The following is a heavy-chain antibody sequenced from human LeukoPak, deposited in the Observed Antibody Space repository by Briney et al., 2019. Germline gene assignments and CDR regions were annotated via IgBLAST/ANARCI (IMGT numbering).Heavy chain of an antibody. CDR1: GFTFSSYA. Sequence: GGSLRLSCAASGFTFSSYAMGWVRQGPGKGLDWVSTITGSGTNTYYADSVKGRFTISRDNSKNTLYLQMNSLRAEDTAVYYCAKVRQRSTVTTKGAQHYWGQGTLVTVSS. CDR2: ITGSGTNT. V-gene: IGHV3-23*01. D-gene: IGHD4-17*01. CDR3: AKVRQRSTVTTKGAQHY. J-gene: IGHJ4*02.